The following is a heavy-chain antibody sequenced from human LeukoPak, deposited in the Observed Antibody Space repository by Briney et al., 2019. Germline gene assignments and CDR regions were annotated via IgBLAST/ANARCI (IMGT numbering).Heavy chain of an antibody. J-gene: IGHJ6*03. V-gene: IGHV4-39*07. CDR1: GGSISSGSYY. CDR2: INHSGST. CDR3: ARGGSWLYYYYYMDV. D-gene: IGHD6-13*01. Sequence: PSETLSLTRTVSGGSISSGSYYWSWIRQPPGKGLEWIGEINHSGSTNYNPSLKSRVTISVDTSKNQFSLKLSSVTAADTAVYYCARGGSWLYYYYYMDVWGKGTTVTVSS.